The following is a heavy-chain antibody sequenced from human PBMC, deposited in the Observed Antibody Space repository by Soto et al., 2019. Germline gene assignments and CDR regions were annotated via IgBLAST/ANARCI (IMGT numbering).Heavy chain of an antibody. V-gene: IGHV1-18*04. CDR2: ISAYNGNT. J-gene: IGHJ3*02. CDR1: GYTFTSYG. D-gene: IGHD3-22*01. Sequence: QVQLVQSGAEVKKPGASVKVSCKASGYTFTSYGISWVRQAPGPGLEWMGWISAYNGNTNYAQKLQGRVTMTTDTATSTAYMELRSLRSDDAAVYYCVWAYDSNVRAFDIWGQGRMVIVSS. CDR3: VWAYDSNVRAFDI.